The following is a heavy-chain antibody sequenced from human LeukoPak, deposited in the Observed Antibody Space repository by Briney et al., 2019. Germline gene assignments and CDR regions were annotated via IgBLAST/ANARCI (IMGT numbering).Heavy chain of an antibody. Sequence: ASVKVSCKASGYTFTGYYMHWVRQAPGQGLEWMGWINPSSGGTNYAQKFQGWVTMTRDTSISTAYMELSRLRSDDTAVYYCARAVREKQYNWFDPWGQGTLVTVSS. CDR2: INPSSGGT. V-gene: IGHV1-2*04. CDR1: GYTFTGYY. J-gene: IGHJ5*02. CDR3: ARAVREKQYNWFDP. D-gene: IGHD3-10*01.